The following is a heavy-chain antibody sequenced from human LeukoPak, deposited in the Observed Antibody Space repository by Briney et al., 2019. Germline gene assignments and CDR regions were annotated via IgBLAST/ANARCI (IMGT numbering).Heavy chain of an antibody. J-gene: IGHJ4*02. Sequence: PGGSLRLSCAASGFTFSDNYMSWIRQAPGKGLEWISYISSSGSIVKYADSVKGRFIVSRDNAKSSLYLQMNSLRVDDTAVYYCARHPGYDYVRALVGWGQGTLVTVSS. CDR2: ISSSGSIV. CDR3: ARHPGYDYVRALVG. CDR1: GFTFSDNY. V-gene: IGHV3-11*01. D-gene: IGHD3-16*01.